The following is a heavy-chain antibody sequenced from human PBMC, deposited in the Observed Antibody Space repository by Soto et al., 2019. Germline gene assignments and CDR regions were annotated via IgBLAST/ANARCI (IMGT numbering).Heavy chain of an antibody. J-gene: IGHJ4*02. CDR2: INPNTGNT. Sequence: QVQLVQSGAEVKKPGASVKVSCKASGYTFTSYDINWVRQATGQGLEWMGWINPNTGNTDFAQKFQGRVTMTRNTPISTAYMEVGGLRSEATAVYYCARSGPDRYCSTTGCRVFDYWGQGTLVTVSS. CDR1: GYTFTSYD. CDR3: ARSGPDRYCSTTGCRVFDY. V-gene: IGHV1-8*01. D-gene: IGHD2-8*01.